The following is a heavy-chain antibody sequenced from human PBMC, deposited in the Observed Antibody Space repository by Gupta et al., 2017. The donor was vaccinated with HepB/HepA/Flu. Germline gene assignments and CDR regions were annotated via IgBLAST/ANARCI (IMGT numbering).Heavy chain of an antibody. CDR1: GFTFSSYG. V-gene: IGHV3-30*18. CDR3: AKSPILLEPGDY. Sequence: QVQLVESGGGVVQPGRSLRLSCAASGFTFSSYGMHWVRQAPGKGLEWVAVISYDGSNKYYADSVKGRFTISRDNSKNTLYLQMNSLRAEDTAVYYCAKSPILLEPGDYWGQGTLVTVSS. CDR2: ISYDGSNK. D-gene: IGHD1-1*01. J-gene: IGHJ4*02.